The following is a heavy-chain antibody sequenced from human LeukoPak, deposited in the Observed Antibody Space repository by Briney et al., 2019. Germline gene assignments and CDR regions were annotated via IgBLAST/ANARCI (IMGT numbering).Heavy chain of an antibody. CDR2: ISYDGSNK. CDR3: ARDSGSGSYYLGYFQH. D-gene: IGHD3-10*01. CDR1: GFTFSSYG. Sequence: PGGSLRLSCAASGFTFSSYGMHWVRQAPGKGLEWVAVISYDGSNKYYADSVKGRLSISRDNSKNTLYLQMNSLRAEDTAVYYCARDSGSGSYYLGYFQHWGQGTLVTVSS. V-gene: IGHV3-30*03. J-gene: IGHJ1*01.